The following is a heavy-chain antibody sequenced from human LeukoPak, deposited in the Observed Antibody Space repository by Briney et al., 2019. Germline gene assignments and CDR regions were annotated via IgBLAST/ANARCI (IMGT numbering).Heavy chain of an antibody. CDR1: GFTFSSYW. CDR2: IKQDGSEK. V-gene: IGHV3-7*03. CDR3: AKDSYYGSGSFRYYYYGMDV. Sequence: GGSLRLSCAASGFTFSSYWMSWVRQAPGKGLEWVANIKQDGSEKYYVDSVKGRFTISRDNAKNSLYLQMNSLRAEDTALYYCAKDSYYGSGSFRYYYYGMDVWGQGTTVTVSS. D-gene: IGHD3-10*01. J-gene: IGHJ6*02.